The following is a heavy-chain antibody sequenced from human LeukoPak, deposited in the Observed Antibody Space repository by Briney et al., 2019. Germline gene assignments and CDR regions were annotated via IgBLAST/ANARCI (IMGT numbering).Heavy chain of an antibody. CDR2: ISGYNGNT. CDR1: GYTFTSYG. Sequence: ASVKVSCKASGYTFTSYGISWVRQAPGQGLEWMGWISGYNGNTNYAQKLQGRVTMTTDTSTSTAYMELRSLRSDDTAVYYCARVFVVVTAIRLYYYYMDVWGKGTTVTISS. V-gene: IGHV1-18*01. D-gene: IGHD2-21*02. CDR3: ARVFVVVTAIRLYYYYMDV. J-gene: IGHJ6*03.